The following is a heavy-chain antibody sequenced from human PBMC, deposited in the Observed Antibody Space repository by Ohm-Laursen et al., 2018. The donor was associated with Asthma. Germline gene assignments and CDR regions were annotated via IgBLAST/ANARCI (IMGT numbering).Heavy chain of an antibody. V-gene: IGHV4-59*01. CDR2: IYSTGST. CDR1: GASFSTYY. Sequence: SDTLSLTCTLSGASFSTYYWGWIRQPPGKGLEWIGYIYSTGSTNYNPSLESRVTISIDTSTNQFSLKLSSVTAADTAVYYCARDLGSGLDYWGQGTLVTVSS. D-gene: IGHD7-27*01. J-gene: IGHJ4*02. CDR3: ARDLGSGLDY.